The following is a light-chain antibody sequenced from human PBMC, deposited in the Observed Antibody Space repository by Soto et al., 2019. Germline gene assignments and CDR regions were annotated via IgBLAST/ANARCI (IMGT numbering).Light chain of an antibody. J-gene: IGKJ5*01. CDR1: QRVSGY. CDR3: QQYDSAPNA. Sequence: EIVLTQSPATLSLSPGERATLSCRASQRVSGYLGWYQQKPGQAPRLLIYGASNRATGIPDRFSGSGSGTDFTLTISRLEPGDFAVYYCQQYDSAPNAFGQGTRLEIK. CDR2: GAS. V-gene: IGKV3-20*01.